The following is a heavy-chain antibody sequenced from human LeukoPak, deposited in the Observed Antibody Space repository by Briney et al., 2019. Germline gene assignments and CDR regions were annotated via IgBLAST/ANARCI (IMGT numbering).Heavy chain of an antibody. D-gene: IGHD3-10*01. CDR1: GFTFSGSE. CDR2: ISSSGGTM. CDR3: AGTLMVPSDY. Sequence: GGSLRLSCAASGFTFSGSEMNWVRQAPGKGLEWVSYISSSGGTMYYADSVRGRFTISRDNAKNSLYLQMNSLRAEDTAVYYCAGTLMVPSDYWGQGTLVTASS. V-gene: IGHV3-48*03. J-gene: IGHJ4*02.